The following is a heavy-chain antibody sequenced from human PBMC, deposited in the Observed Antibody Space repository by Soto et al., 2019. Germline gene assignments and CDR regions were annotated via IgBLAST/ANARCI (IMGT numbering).Heavy chain of an antibody. CDR2: ISARDGYR. J-gene: IGHJ6*02. V-gene: IGHV1-18*01. CDR3: ARSNSVVIAVDYYGMDV. CDR1: GHSFTSYG. D-gene: IGHD6-19*01. Sequence: ASVKVSCKASGHSFTSYGISWVRQAPGQGLEWMGWISARDGYRKLAQKFQGRVTMTTDTSTTTAYMELWSLSSDDTAVYYCARSNSVVIAVDYYGMDVWGQGTTVTVSS.